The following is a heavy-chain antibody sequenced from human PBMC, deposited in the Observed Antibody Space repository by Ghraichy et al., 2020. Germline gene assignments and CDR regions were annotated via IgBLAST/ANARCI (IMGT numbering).Heavy chain of an antibody. Sequence: GESLNISCAASGFTFSSYEMNWVRQAPGKGLEWLSYIGGSGGPIYYADSVKGRFTVSRDNAKNSVYLQMNSLRAEDTALYYCARDESSGGIDYWGQGTLVTVSS. CDR3: ARDESSGGIDY. D-gene: IGHD1-1*01. CDR2: IGGSGGPI. CDR1: GFTFSSYE. V-gene: IGHV3-48*03. J-gene: IGHJ4*02.